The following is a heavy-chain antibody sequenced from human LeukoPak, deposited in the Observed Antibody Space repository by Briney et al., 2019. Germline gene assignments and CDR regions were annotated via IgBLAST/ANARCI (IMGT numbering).Heavy chain of an antibody. CDR2: IFPIMSTA. D-gene: IGHD1-1*01. CDR3: AGARVDNWNDAIDY. CDR1: GGTFSSYA. V-gene: IGHV1-69*06. Sequence: SVKVSCKASGGTFSSYAISWVRQAPGQGLEWMGGIFPIMSTANYAQKFQGRVTITADKSTSTAYMELSSLRSEDTAVYYCAGARVDNWNDAIDYWGQGTLVTVSS. J-gene: IGHJ4*02.